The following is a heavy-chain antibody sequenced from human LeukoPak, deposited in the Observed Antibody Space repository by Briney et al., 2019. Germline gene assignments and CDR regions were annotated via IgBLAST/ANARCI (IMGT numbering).Heavy chain of an antibody. CDR2: ISSSSTI. Sequence: GGSLRLSCAASGFSFSSYSMNWVRQAPGKGLEWVSYISSSSTIYYADSVKGRFTISRDNAKNSLYLQMNSLRAEDTAVYFCARGEMGATGYWGQGTLVTVSS. D-gene: IGHD1-26*01. CDR3: ARGEMGATGY. V-gene: IGHV3-48*01. CDR1: GFSFSSYS. J-gene: IGHJ4*02.